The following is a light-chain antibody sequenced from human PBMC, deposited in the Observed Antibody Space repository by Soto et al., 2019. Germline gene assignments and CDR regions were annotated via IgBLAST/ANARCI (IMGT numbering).Light chain of an antibody. CDR2: DTS. J-gene: IGKJ4*01. V-gene: IGKV3-11*01. CDR1: QSVNSF. Sequence: IVLTQSPVTLSLSPGERATLSCRASQSVNSFLAWYQQKPGQAPRRLIYDTSKRATGIPARFSGSGSGTDFTLTISSLEPEYFAIYYCQQRAKWPLTFGGGTKVEIK. CDR3: QQRAKWPLT.